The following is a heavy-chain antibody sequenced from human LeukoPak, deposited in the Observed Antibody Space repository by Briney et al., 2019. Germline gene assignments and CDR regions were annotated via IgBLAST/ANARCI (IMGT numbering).Heavy chain of an antibody. CDR3: ARGIWSYGMDV. Sequence: PGGSLRLSCAASGFTFSSYGMHWVRQAPGKGLEWVAVIWYDGSIKYYGDSVRGRFTISRDNPKNTLYLQMNSLRVEDTAVYYCARGIWSYGMDVWGQGTTVTVSS. V-gene: IGHV3-33*01. J-gene: IGHJ6*02. CDR2: IWYDGSIK. D-gene: IGHD2-8*02. CDR1: GFTFSSYG.